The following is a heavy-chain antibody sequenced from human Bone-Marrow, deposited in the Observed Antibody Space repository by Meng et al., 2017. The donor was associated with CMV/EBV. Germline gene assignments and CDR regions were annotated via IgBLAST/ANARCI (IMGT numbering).Heavy chain of an antibody. J-gene: IGHJ4*02. CDR3: ARGSENFDY. CDR2: TYYRSKWYN. Sequence: SCAISGDSVSSNSAAWNWTRQSPPRGLEWLGRTYYRSKWYNDYAVSVKSRITINPDTSKNQFSLQLNSVTPEDTAVYYCARGSENFDYWGQGTLVTVSS. CDR1: GDSVSSNSAA. V-gene: IGHV6-1*01.